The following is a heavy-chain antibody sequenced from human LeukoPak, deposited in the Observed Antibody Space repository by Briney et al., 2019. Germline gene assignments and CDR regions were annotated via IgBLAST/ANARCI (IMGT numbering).Heavy chain of an antibody. CDR2: ISGSGGST. Sequence: GGSLRLSCAASGFTFSSYAMSWVRQAPGKGLEWVSAISGSGGSTYYADSVKGRFTISRDNSKDTLYLQMNSLRAEDTAVYYCAKDLDDCSSTSCYTIKKGPFDYWGQGTLVTVSS. V-gene: IGHV3-23*01. D-gene: IGHD2-2*02. J-gene: IGHJ4*02. CDR1: GFTFSSYA. CDR3: AKDLDDCSSTSCYTIKKGPFDY.